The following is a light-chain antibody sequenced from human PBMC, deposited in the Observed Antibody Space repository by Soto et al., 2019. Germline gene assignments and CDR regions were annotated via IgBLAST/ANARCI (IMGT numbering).Light chain of an antibody. CDR3: SSYTISGTPV. J-gene: IGLJ3*02. CDR1: SGGLNGYNY. Sequence: QSALTQPASVSGSPGQSITISCTGTSGGLNGYNYVSWYQRHPGKVPKLIIYEDTSRPSGGSHRFSGSKSGNTASLTISGLQAEDEGDYFCSSYTISGTPVFGGGTKVTVL. V-gene: IGLV2-14*03. CDR2: EDT.